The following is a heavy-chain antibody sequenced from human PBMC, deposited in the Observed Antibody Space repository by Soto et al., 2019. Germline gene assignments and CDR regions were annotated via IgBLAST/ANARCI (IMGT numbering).Heavy chain of an antibody. J-gene: IGHJ6*02. Sequence: EVQLVESGGGLVQPGRSLRLSCAASGFTFDDYAMHWVRQAPGKGLEWVSGISWNSGNIDYADSVKGRFTISRDNAKNSLYLQMNSLRAEDTALYYCTKDRSSGRYYYYYGMDVWGQGTTVTVSS. CDR1: GFTFDDYA. CDR3: TKDRSSGRYYYYYGMDV. V-gene: IGHV3-9*01. D-gene: IGHD1-26*01. CDR2: ISWNSGNI.